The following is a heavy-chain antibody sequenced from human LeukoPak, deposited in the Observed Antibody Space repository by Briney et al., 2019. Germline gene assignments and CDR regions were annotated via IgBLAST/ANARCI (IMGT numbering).Heavy chain of an antibody. Sequence: ASVKVSCKASGYTFTSYGISWVRQAPGQGLEWMGWISAYNGNTNYAQKLQGRVTMTTDTSTSTAYMELRSLRSDDTAVYYCARVSGGNYGSGSYYYYYYYMDVWGKGTTVTVSS. J-gene: IGHJ6*03. D-gene: IGHD3-10*01. CDR3: ARVSGGNYGSGSYYYYYYYMDV. CDR1: GYTFTSYG. V-gene: IGHV1-18*01. CDR2: ISAYNGNT.